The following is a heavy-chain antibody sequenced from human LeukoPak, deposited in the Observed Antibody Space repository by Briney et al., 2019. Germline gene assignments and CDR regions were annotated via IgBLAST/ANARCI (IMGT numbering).Heavy chain of an antibody. Sequence: GVSLRLYCAASGFNFSDFHMSWIRQAPGKGLEWLSSISLSGSTITYAASVKVRVTVSRDNAKNSVVLHILSLRADDTAVYYCARQDSCSSTTCYFDYWGQGTLVTVSS. V-gene: IGHV3-11*01. CDR1: GFNFSDFH. CDR2: ISLSGSTI. CDR3: ARQDSCSSTTCYFDY. J-gene: IGHJ4*02. D-gene: IGHD2-2*01.